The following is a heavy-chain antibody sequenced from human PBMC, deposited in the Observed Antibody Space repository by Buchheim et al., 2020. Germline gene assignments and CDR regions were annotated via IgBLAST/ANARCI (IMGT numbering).Heavy chain of an antibody. CDR1: GGSISSGSYY. V-gene: IGHV4-61*02. CDR2: IYTSGST. Sequence: QVQLQESGPGLVKPSQTLSLTCTVSGGSISSGSYYWSWIRQPAGKGLEWIGRIYTSGSTNYNPSLKSRVTIPVNTSQTQFSLKLSSVTAADTAVYYCARYDSSGYRKYYFDYWGQGTL. CDR3: ARYDSSGYRKYYFDY. D-gene: IGHD3-22*01. J-gene: IGHJ4*02.